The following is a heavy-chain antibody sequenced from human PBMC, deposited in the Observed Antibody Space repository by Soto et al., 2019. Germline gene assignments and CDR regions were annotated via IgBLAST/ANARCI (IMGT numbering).Heavy chain of an antibody. CDR1: GYTFTTYY. J-gene: IGHJ4*02. CDR2: INPNGGDT. Sequence: ASVKVSCKASGYTFTTYYMHWVRQAPGQGLEWMGIINPNGGDTRYAQKFQGRVTMTRDTSTSTVYMELRSLKSEDTAIYYCARDFAYSAGIDPYFDYWGQGTLVTVSS. V-gene: IGHV1-46*01. CDR3: ARDFAYSAGIDPYFDY. D-gene: IGHD5-18*01.